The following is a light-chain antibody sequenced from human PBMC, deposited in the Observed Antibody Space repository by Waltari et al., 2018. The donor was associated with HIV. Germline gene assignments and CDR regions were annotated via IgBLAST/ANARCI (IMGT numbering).Light chain of an antibody. J-gene: IGLJ2*01. CDR2: DIN. V-gene: IGLV2-14*03. CDR3: ASNRLDYTLI. Sequence: QSALTQPASVSGFPGQSLHISCTGISTDSRFYQYVSWYQQHPGKIPRLIIFDINNRPSGVSDHISGSRSGNSAALTFSGLQSGDEAHYYCASNRLDYTLIFGGGTKLTVL. CDR1: STDSRFYQY.